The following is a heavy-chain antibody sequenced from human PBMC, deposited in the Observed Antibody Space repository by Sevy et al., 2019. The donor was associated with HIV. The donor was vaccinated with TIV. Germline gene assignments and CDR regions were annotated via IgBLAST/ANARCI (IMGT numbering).Heavy chain of an antibody. J-gene: IGHJ4*02. CDR3: AKDPPYYYDSSGYYPPDY. D-gene: IGHD3-22*01. V-gene: IGHV3-23*01. CDR1: GFTFSSYA. Sequence: GGSLRLSCAASGFTFSSYAMSWVRQAPGKGLEWVSAISGSGGSTYYADSLKGRFTISRDNSKNTLYLQMNSLRAEDTAVYYCAKDPPYYYDSSGYYPPDYWGQGTLVTVSS. CDR2: ISGSGGST.